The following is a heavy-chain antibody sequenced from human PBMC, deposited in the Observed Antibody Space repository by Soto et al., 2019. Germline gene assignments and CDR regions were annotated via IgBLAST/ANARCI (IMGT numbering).Heavy chain of an antibody. J-gene: IGHJ6*02. CDR2: ISSSSSTI. V-gene: IGHV3-48*02. CDR1: RFTLSRSN. D-gene: IGHD2-21*01. Sequence: GSLTLSRAVSRFTLSRSNISWALLSSRKGLEWVSYISSSSSTIYYADSVKGRFTISRDNAKNSLYPQMNSLRDEDTAVYYCARDYSPTQKLRGEYYGMDVWGQGT. CDR3: ARDYSPTQKLRGEYYGMDV.